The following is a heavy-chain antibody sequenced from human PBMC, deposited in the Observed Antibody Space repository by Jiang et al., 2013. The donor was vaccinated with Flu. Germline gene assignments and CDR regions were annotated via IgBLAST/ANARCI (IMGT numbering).Heavy chain of an antibody. CDR1: GGSISSFY. J-gene: IGHJ4*03. V-gene: IGHV4-59*01. D-gene: IGHD3-16*02. CDR2: IDYSGST. CDR3: ARLNIWGNYRYFVL. Sequence: GPGLVKPSETLSLTCTVSGGSISSFYWSWIRQPPGKGLEWIGYIDYSGSTNYNPSLKSRVTMSVDTPKNQFSLKLSSVTAANTAVYYCARLNIWGNYRYFVLLGPREPWSPSP.